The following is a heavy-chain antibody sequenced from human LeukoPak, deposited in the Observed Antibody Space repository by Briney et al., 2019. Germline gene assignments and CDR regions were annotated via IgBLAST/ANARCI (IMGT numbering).Heavy chain of an antibody. D-gene: IGHD6-19*01. CDR3: AREAVAGTGIDY. V-gene: IGHV4-59*01. Sequence: PSETLSLTCTVSGGSISSYYWSWIRQPPGKGLEWIGYIYYSGSINYNPSLKSRVTISVDTSKNQFSLKLSSVTAADTAVYYCAREAVAGTGIDYWGQGTLVTVPS. CDR2: IYYSGSI. CDR1: GGSISSYY. J-gene: IGHJ4*02.